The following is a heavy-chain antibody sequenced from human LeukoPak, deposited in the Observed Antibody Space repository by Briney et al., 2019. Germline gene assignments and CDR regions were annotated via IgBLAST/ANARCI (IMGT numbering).Heavy chain of an antibody. V-gene: IGHV4-59*01. J-gene: IGHJ6*03. Sequence: SETLSLTCTVSGGSISSYYGSWIRQPPGKGLEWIGYIYYSGSTNYNPSLKSRVTISVDTSKNQFSLKLSSVTAADTAVYYCARGNSKLNYYYYYMDVWGKGTTVTVSS. D-gene: IGHD4-11*01. CDR2: IYYSGST. CDR1: GGSISSYY. CDR3: ARGNSKLNYYYYYMDV.